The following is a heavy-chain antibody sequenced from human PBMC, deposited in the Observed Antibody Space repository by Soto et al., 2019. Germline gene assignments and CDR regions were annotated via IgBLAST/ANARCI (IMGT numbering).Heavy chain of an antibody. CDR3: SSGLIVVVAASSLAGY. Sequence: EVQLVASGGGLLKPGETVRRSCAASGFSFDNAWMNWLRQAPGKGLEWVGRIHRKTYGDATDYAATVKGRLTISRDDSKNTPYLHFSSLKAEDSEVYYCSSGLIVVVAASSLAGYWGEGTLVNASS. CDR2: IHRKTYGDAT. D-gene: IGHD2-21*01. V-gene: IGHV3-15*01. CDR1: GFSFDNAW. J-gene: IGHJ4*02.